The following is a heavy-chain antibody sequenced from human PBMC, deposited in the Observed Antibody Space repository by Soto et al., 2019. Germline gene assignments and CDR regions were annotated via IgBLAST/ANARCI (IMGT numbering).Heavy chain of an antibody. CDR3: ARAGWPAPGDNWFDP. CDR2: ISYSGTT. D-gene: IGHD2-15*01. Sequence: SETLSLTCTVSGGSISVYYWNWIRQSPGKGLEWIGYISYSGTTKYNPSLKSRVTISVDTSKNQFSLKLSSVTAADTAVYYCARAGWPAPGDNWFDPWGQGNLVTVSS. J-gene: IGHJ5*02. V-gene: IGHV4-59*01. CDR1: GGSISVYY.